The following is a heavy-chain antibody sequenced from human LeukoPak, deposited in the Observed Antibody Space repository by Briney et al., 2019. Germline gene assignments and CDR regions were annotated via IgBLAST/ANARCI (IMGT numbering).Heavy chain of an antibody. J-gene: IGHJ4*02. CDR2: IYWDDDK. CDR1: GFSLSTSGVG. V-gene: IGHV2-5*02. CDR3: AHSGEQWLVSYFDY. Sequence: VSGPTPVKPTQTLTLTCTFSGFSLSTSGVGVGWIRQPPGRALEWLALIYWDDDKRYSPSLKSRLTITKDTSKNQVVLTMTNMDPVDTATYYCAHSGEQWLVSYFDYWGQGTLVTVSS. D-gene: IGHD6-19*01.